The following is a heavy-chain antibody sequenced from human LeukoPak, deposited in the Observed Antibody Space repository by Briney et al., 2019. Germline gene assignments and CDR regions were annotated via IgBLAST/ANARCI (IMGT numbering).Heavy chain of an antibody. CDR1: GYTFTSYG. Sequence: ASVKVSCKASGYTFTSYGISWVRQAPGQGLEWMGWISAYNGNTNYAQKLQGRVTMTTDTYTSTAYMELSSLRSEDTAVYYCARLLNHDFWSGYPPNYGMDVWGQGTTVTVSS. V-gene: IGHV1-18*01. D-gene: IGHD3-3*01. J-gene: IGHJ6*02. CDR3: ARLLNHDFWSGYPPNYGMDV. CDR2: ISAYNGNT.